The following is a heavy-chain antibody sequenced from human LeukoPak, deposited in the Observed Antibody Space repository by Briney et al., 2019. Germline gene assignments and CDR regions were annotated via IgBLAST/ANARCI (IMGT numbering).Heavy chain of an antibody. V-gene: IGHV1-46*01. J-gene: IGHJ4*02. Sequence: GASVKVSCKSSGYTFTSYYIHWVRLAPGQGLEWMGIINPSSGSTNYAQKFQGRVSVTRDTSTSTVYMELSSLRSEDTAVYYCARKKSSWYSDYWGQGTLVTVSS. D-gene: IGHD6-13*01. CDR2: INPSSGST. CDR3: ARKKSSWYSDY. CDR1: GYTFTSYY.